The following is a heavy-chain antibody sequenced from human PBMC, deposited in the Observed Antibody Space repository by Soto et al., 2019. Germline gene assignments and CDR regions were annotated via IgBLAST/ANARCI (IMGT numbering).Heavy chain of an antibody. CDR3: ARAGDDCSAANCYVIDY. D-gene: IGHD2-2*01. V-gene: IGHV1-46*01. J-gene: IGHJ4*02. Sequence: ASVKVCCKASGYTFTSYYMHWVRQAPGQGLEWMGIINPSGGSTSYAQKFQGRVTMTRDTSTSTVYMELSSLRSEDTAMYYCARAGDDCSAANCYVIDYWGQGTLVTVSS. CDR1: GYTFTSYY. CDR2: INPSGGST.